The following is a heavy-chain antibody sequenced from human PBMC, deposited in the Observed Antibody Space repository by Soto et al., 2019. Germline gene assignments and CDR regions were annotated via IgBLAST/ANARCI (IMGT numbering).Heavy chain of an antibody. CDR2: IIPIFGTA. CDR1: GGTFSSYA. CDR3: AREVIAARPDYYYYFGMDV. D-gene: IGHD6-6*01. J-gene: IGHJ6*02. Sequence: QVQLVQSGAEVKKPGSSVTVSCKASGGTFSSYAISWVRQAPGQGLEWMVGIIPIFGTANYAQKFQGRVTITADESTSTAYMELSSLSSEDTAVYYCAREVIAARPDYYYYFGMDVWGQWTTVTVSS. V-gene: IGHV1-69*01.